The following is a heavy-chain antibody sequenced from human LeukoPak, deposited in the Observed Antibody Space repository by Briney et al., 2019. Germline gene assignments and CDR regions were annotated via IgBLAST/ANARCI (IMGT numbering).Heavy chain of an antibody. D-gene: IGHD4/OR15-4a*01. CDR1: GGSISSSSYY. CDR3: VRHDGRGGATMGAFDS. J-gene: IGHJ5*01. CDR2: IYYSGST. Sequence: SETLSLTCTVSGGSISSSSYYWGWIRQPPGEGLEWIGSIYYSGSTYYNPSLNSRVTISVVTSKDQFTLQLNSVTAADTAVYYCVRHDGRGGATMGAFDSWGQGSLVTVSS. V-gene: IGHV4-39*01.